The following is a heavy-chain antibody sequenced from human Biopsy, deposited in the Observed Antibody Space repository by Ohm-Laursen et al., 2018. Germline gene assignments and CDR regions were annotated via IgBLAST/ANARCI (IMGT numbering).Heavy chain of an antibody. CDR2: IKEDGSLI. Sequence: SLRLSCSASGFTFSNYWLSWVRQAPGKGLEWIANIKEDGSLIYYLDSVKGRFTISRDNAKNSVYLQMHSLRTEDTGVYYCARDVGYLDFWGRGTLVTVSS. V-gene: IGHV3-7*01. CDR3: ARDVGYLDF. CDR1: GFTFSNYW. J-gene: IGHJ2*01.